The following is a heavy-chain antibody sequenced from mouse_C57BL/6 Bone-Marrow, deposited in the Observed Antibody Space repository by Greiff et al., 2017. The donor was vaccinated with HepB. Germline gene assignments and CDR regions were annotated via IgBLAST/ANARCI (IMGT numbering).Heavy chain of an antibody. CDR1: GYTFTSYW. CDR3: ASDYDGYFDY. D-gene: IGHD2-4*01. V-gene: IGHV1-7*01. Sequence: QVQLKESGAELAKPGASVKLSCKASGYTFTSYWMHWVKQRPGQGLEWIGYINPSSGYTKYNQKFKDKTTLTADKSSSTAYMQLSSLTYEDSAVYYCASDYDGYFDYWGQGTTLTVSS. CDR2: INPSSGYT. J-gene: IGHJ2*01.